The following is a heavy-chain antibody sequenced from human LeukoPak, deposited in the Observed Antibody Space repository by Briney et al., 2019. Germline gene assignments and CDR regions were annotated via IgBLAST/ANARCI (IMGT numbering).Heavy chain of an antibody. CDR2: ISAQKGNT. Sequence: ASVKVSCKASGYTFTSYGNIWVRQAPGQGLEGMGCISAQKGNTNYAQKLQGRVTMTTDTSTSTAYIELRSLRSDDTDVYYWARVGTFRSNRDWLCDYWGQGTLVTVSS. CDR1: GYTFTSYG. V-gene: IGHV1-18*01. CDR3: ARVGTFRSNRDWLCDY. J-gene: IGHJ4*02. D-gene: IGHD3-9*01.